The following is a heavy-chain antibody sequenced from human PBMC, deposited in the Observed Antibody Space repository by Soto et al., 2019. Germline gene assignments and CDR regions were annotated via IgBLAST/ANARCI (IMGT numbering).Heavy chain of an antibody. CDR2: ISWNSGNI. J-gene: IGHJ4*02. V-gene: IGHV3-9*01. CDR1: GVTFDDYA. CDR3: ATGRTTSCCAGYDC. Sequence: EVQLVESGGGLEQPGRSLRLSCAASGVTFDDYAMHWVRQAPGKGLEWVAGISWNSGNIVYADSVKGRFTISRDNAKNSLYLQMNSLRAEDTALYYFATGRTTSCCAGYDCWGQGALVTVSS. D-gene: IGHD2-2*01.